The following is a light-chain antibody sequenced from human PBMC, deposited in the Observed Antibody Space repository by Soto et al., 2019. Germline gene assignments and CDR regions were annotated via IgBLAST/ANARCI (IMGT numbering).Light chain of an antibody. Sequence: EIVLTQSPGTLSLSPGERATLSCRASQNVDSNYLAWYQQKPGQAPRLLIFGTSSRAAGIPDRFSGSGSGTDFTLTISRLETEDFAVYYCQQCGSSPPYTFGQGTKLEIK. CDR3: QQCGSSPPYT. CDR2: GTS. J-gene: IGKJ2*01. V-gene: IGKV3-20*01. CDR1: QNVDSNY.